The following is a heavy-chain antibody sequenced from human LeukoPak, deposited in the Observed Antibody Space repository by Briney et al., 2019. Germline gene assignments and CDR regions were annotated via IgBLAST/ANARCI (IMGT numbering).Heavy chain of an antibody. J-gene: IGHJ4*02. CDR2: ISWNSGSI. CDR1: GFTFDDYA. CDR3: AKGADYGGNSRFDY. Sequence: PGGSLRLSCAASGFTFDDYAMHWVRQAPGKGLEWVSGISWNSGSIGYADSVKGRFTISRDNAKNSLYLQMNSLRAEDMDLYYCAKGADYGGNSRFDYWGQGTLVTVSS. V-gene: IGHV3-9*03. D-gene: IGHD4-23*01.